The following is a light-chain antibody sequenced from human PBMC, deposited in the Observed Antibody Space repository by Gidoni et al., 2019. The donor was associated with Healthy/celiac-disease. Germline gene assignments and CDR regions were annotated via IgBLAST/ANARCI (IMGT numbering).Light chain of an antibody. J-gene: IGLJ2*01. Sequence: SYVLTQPPPVSVPPGQTARITCGGNNIGSKSVHWYQHKPGQAPVLVVYDDSDRPSGIPERFSGSNSGNTATLTISRVEAGDEADYYCQVWDSSSDLVVFGGGTKLTVL. CDR3: QVWDSSSDLVV. CDR2: DDS. CDR1: NIGSKS. V-gene: IGLV3-21*02.